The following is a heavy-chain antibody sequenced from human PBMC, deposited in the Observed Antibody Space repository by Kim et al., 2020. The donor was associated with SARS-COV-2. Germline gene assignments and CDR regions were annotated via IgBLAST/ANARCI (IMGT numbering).Heavy chain of an antibody. CDR3: ARVEGGFDYYDSSGYYDTGFDY. Sequence: SETLSLTCTVSGGSISSYYWSWIRQPPGKGLEWIGYIYYSGSTNYNPSLKSRVTISVDTSKNQFSLKLSSVTAADTAVYYCARVEGGFDYYDSSGYYDTGFDYWGQGTLVTVSS. D-gene: IGHD3-22*01. J-gene: IGHJ4*02. CDR2: IYYSGST. V-gene: IGHV4-59*01. CDR1: GGSISSYY.